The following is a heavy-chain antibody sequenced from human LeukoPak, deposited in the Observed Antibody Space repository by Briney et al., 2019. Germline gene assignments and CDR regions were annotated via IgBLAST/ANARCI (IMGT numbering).Heavy chain of an antibody. CDR2: IYHSGST. CDR3: ARRGITMIVVVKEDWFDP. D-gene: IGHD3-22*01. V-gene: IGHV4-34*01. J-gene: IGHJ5*02. CDR1: GGSFSGYY. Sequence: SETLSLTCAVYGGSFSGYYWSWIRQPPGKGLEWIGSIYHSGSTYYNPSLKSRVTISVDTSKNQFSLKLSSVTAADTAVYYCARRGITMIVVVKEDWFDPWGQGTLVTVSS.